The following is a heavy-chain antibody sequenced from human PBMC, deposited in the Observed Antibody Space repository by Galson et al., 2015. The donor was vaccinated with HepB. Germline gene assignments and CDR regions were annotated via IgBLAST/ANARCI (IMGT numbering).Heavy chain of an antibody. CDR1: GFTFTSYG. CDR3: ARERSRMVRGVIITVWYGMDV. D-gene: IGHD3-10*01. J-gene: IGHJ6*02. CDR2: ISAYNGNT. V-gene: IGHV1-18*01. Sequence: SCKASGFTFTSYGISWVRQAPGQGLEWMGWISAYNGNTNYAQKLQGRVTMTTDTSTSTAYMELRSLRSDDTAVYYCARERSRMVRGVIITVWYGMDVWGQGTTVTVSS.